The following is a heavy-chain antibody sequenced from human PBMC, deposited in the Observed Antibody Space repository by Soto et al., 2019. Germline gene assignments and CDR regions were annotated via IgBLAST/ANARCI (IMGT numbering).Heavy chain of an antibody. J-gene: IGHJ6*02. CDR3: ASDFRTRGWFRQAGNFAMDV. V-gene: IGHV1-2*02. Sequence: QVQLVQSGAEVRKPGASVKVSCKASGYPYTNSYMPWVRQAPGQGLEWMGWIHPNTGGTNYAQKLQGRVTMTRDTSVSTVYMELNRLTSDDTAIYFCASDFRTRGWFRQAGNFAMDVWGQGTTVTVS. D-gene: IGHD6-19*01. CDR2: IHPNTGGT. CDR1: GYPYTNSY.